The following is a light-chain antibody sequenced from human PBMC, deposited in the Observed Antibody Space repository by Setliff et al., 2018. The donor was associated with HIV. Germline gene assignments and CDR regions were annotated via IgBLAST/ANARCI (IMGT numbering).Light chain of an antibody. CDR1: SSDVGTYNA. CDR3: SSYTSSSTDV. J-gene: IGLJ1*01. CDR2: DVS. V-gene: IGLV2-14*01. Sequence: QSVLTQPASVSGSPGQSITISCTGTSSDVGTYNAVYWYQQHPGKAPKLMIYDVSTLPSGVSNRFSGSKSGNTASLTISGLQTEDEADYYCSSYTSSSTDVFGTGTKVTVL.